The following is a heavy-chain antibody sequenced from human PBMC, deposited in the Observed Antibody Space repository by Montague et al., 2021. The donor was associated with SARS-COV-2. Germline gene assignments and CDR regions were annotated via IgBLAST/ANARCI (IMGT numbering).Heavy chain of an antibody. D-gene: IGHD2-2*01. Sequence: LSLPFPVSGVSISSYYWTWIRQPPGKGLEWIGFIYYSGSTNYNPSLKSRVTISVDTSKNQFSLKLSSVTAADTAVYYCAKQALTRYCTSTTCFGAAFDIWGQGTMVTVSS. V-gene: IGHV4-59*08. J-gene: IGHJ3*02. CDR3: AKQALTRYCTSTTCFGAAFDI. CDR2: IYYSGST. CDR1: GVSISSYY.